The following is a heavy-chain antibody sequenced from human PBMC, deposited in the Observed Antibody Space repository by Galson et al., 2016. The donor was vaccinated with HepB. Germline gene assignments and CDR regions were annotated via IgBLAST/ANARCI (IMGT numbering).Heavy chain of an antibody. J-gene: IGHJ4*02. Sequence: SETLSLTCAVSGGSISSNDWWTLVRQPPGKGLEWIGEIFHSGGTNYIPSLKSRLTMSVDKSKNQFSLNLRSVTAADTAVYYCGSLRDGYNLNYWGQGTLVTVSS. D-gene: IGHD5-24*01. CDR2: IFHSGGT. CDR1: GGSISSNDW. V-gene: IGHV4-4*02. CDR3: GSLRDGYNLNY.